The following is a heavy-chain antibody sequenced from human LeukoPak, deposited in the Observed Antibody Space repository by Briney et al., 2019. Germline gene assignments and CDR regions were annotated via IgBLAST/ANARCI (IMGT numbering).Heavy chain of an antibody. Sequence: SETLSLTCTVSGCSISSYYWSWIRQPPGKGLEWIGYIYYSGSTNYNPSLKSRVTISLDGSRNQLSLTLTSVTAADTAIYYCSRESGAFCPFGYWGQGTLVIVPP. J-gene: IGHJ4*02. CDR2: IYYSGST. CDR1: GCSISSYY. V-gene: IGHV4-59*12. D-gene: IGHD1-26*01. CDR3: SRESGAFCPFGY.